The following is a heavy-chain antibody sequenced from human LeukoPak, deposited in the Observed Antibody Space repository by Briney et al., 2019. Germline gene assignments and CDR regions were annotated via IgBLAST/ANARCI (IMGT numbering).Heavy chain of an antibody. D-gene: IGHD3-22*01. CDR1: GGPISSSSYY. V-gene: IGHV4-39*01. CDR3: VIGPYYYVFDY. CDR2: IYYSGST. Sequence: SETLSLTCTVSGGPISSSSYYWGWIRQPPGKGLEWIGSIYYSGSTYYNPSLKSRVTISVDTSKNQFSLKLSSVTAADTAVYYCVIGPYYYVFDYWGQGTLVTVSS. J-gene: IGHJ4*02.